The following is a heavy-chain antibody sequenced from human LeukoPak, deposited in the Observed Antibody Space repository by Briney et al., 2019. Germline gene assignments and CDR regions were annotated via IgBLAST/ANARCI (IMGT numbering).Heavy chain of an antibody. J-gene: IGHJ4*02. V-gene: IGHV4-59*11. CDR2: IFNRGST. D-gene: IGHD5-18*01. Sequence: SETLSLTCTVSGVSISSHYWSWIRQSPGKGLEWIGYIFNRGSTNYSPSLKSRVTMSVDASKNQFSLKLSSVTAADTAVYYCARGTAIFEYWGQGTLVSVSS. CDR3: ARGTAIFEY. CDR1: GVSISSHY.